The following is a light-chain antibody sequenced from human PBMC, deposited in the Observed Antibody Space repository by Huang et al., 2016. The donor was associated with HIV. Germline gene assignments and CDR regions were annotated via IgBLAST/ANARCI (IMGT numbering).Light chain of an antibody. CDR2: DAS. Sequence: EIVLTQSPATLSLSPGERATLSCRASHSVSSLLAWYQQKPGQAPWLLIYDASNRATGSPARFSGRGSGTDFTLTISSLEPEDFAVYYCQQRANWPLTFGGGTKVEIK. CDR1: HSVSSL. J-gene: IGKJ4*01. V-gene: IGKV3-11*01. CDR3: QQRANWPLT.